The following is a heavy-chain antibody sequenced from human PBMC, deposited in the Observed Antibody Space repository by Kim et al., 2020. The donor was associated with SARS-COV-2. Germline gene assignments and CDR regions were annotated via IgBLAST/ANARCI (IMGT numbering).Heavy chain of an antibody. V-gene: IGHV3-7*01. D-gene: IGHD6-19*01. J-gene: IGHJ4*02. Sequence: GGSLRLSCAASGFTFSGIWMTWVRQAPGKGLEWVANINQDGSETYYVDSVKGRFTISRDNAKNSLYLQMNSLGDEDTALYYCARGGSISAWYYFYWGQGT. CDR2: INQDGSET. CDR1: GFTFSGIW. CDR3: ARGGSISAWYYFY.